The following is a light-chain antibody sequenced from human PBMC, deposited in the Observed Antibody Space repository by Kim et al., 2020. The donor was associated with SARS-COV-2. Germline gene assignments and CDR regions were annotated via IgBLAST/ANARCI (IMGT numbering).Light chain of an antibody. CDR2: GKN. Sequence: SSELTQDPAVSVALGQTVRITCQGDSLRSYYATWXQQKPGQAPILVIYGKNNRPSGIPDRFSGSSSGNTASLTITGTPAGDEADYYCNSRDSNDNVVFGG. CDR3: NSRDSNDNVV. V-gene: IGLV3-19*01. J-gene: IGLJ2*01. CDR1: SLRSYY.